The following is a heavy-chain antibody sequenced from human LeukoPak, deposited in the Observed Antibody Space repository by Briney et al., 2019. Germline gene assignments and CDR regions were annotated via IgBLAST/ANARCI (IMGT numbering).Heavy chain of an antibody. CDR1: GYTFTSYY. V-gene: IGHV1-46*01. J-gene: IGHJ4*02. D-gene: IGHD6-13*01. CDR3: ARSSIIAAAGPYYFDY. Sequence: ASVKVSCKASGYTFTSYYIHWVGQAPGQGLEWMGIIYPGGGSTNSAQKFQGRVTITADKSTSTAYMELSSLRSEDTAVYYCARSSIIAAAGPYYFDYWGQGTLVTVSS. CDR2: IYPGGGST.